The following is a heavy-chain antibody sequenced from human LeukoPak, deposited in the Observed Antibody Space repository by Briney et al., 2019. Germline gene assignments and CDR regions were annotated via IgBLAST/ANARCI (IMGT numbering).Heavy chain of an antibody. Sequence: GGPLRLSCAASRFTFSSYWMSWVRQAPGKGLEWVANIKQDGSEKYYVDSVKGRFTISRDNAKNSLYLQMNSLRAEDTAVYYCASCLAVAGWFDPWGQGTLVTVSS. CDR2: IKQDGSEK. CDR1: RFTFSSYW. V-gene: IGHV3-7*01. CDR3: ASCLAVAGWFDP. J-gene: IGHJ5*02. D-gene: IGHD6-19*01.